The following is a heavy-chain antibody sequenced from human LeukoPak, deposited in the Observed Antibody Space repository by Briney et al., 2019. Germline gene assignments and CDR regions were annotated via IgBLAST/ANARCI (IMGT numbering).Heavy chain of an antibody. Sequence: GGSLRLSCAASGFTFSTYGMHWVRQAPGKGLEWVAVMSYDGSSKFYTDSVKGRFTISRDNSKNTLYLQMNSLRPEDTAVYYCAKDGGKAAAGTFDYWGQGTLVTVSS. CDR1: GFTFSTYG. CDR2: MSYDGSSK. J-gene: IGHJ4*02. CDR3: AKDGGKAAAGTFDY. D-gene: IGHD6-13*01. V-gene: IGHV3-30*18.